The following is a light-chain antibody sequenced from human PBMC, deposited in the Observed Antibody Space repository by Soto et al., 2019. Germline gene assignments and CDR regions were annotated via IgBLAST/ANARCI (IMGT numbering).Light chain of an antibody. J-gene: IGKJ2*01. V-gene: IGKV1-39*01. CDR2: AAS. CDR1: QSISSN. Sequence: DIQMTQSASSLSASVGDRVTITCRASQSISSNLNWHQQKPGKAPKVLIYAASSLQIGVPSRFSGSGSGTDFTLTISSLQPEDFATYYCQQSYSIPYTFGQGTKLEIK. CDR3: QQSYSIPYT.